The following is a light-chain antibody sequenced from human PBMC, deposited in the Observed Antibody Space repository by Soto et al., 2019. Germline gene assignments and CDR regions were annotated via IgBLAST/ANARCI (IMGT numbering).Light chain of an antibody. J-gene: IGLJ2*01. CDR2: DVS. CDR3: SSYTSNNTLV. Sequence: QSALTQPASVSGSPGQSIASSCTGASSDVGGFNYVSWYQQHPGKAPKLMIYDVSNRPSGVSNRFSGSKSGNTASLTISGLQAEDEADYYCSSYTSNNTLVFGGGTKVTVL. CDR1: SSDVGGFNY. V-gene: IGLV2-14*03.